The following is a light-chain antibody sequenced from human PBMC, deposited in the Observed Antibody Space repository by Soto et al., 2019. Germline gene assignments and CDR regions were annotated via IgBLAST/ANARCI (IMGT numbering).Light chain of an antibody. V-gene: IGKV3-20*01. Sequence: EIVLTQSPGTLSLSPGERATLSCRASQSVSSSYLAWYQQKPGQAPRLLIYGASSRATGIPDRFSGSGSGTVFTLPMSRLEPEDFAVYYCRQYDSSTVTFGQGNTVEIK. J-gene: IGKJ1*01. CDR3: RQYDSSTVT. CDR1: QSVSSSY. CDR2: GAS.